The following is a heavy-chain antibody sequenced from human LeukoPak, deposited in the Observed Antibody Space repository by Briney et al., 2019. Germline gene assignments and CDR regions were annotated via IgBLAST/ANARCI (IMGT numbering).Heavy chain of an antibody. J-gene: IGHJ4*02. CDR2: ISYDGSNK. V-gene: IGHV3-30-3*01. CDR3: ARVEWEGPHPTLNY. D-gene: IGHD1-26*01. CDR1: GFTFSSYA. Sequence: GGSLRLSCAASGFTFSSYAMHWVRQAPGKGLEWVAVISYDGSNKYYADSVKGRFTISRDNSKNTLYLQMNSLRAEDTAVYYCARVEWEGPHPTLNYWGQGTLVTVSS.